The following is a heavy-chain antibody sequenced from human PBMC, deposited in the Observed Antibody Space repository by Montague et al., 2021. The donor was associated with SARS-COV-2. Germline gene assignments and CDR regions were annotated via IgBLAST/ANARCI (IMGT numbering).Heavy chain of an antibody. D-gene: IGHD2/OR15-2a*01. CDR1: GGSISSDY. J-gene: IGHJ5*02. V-gene: IGHV4-59*01. Sequence: SETLSLTCSVSGGSISSDYWSWIRQCQGKGMEWVGYIYYRGASNNNPSLKSRVTFSIDTSTNKFSLKLISVTAADTAVYFCAREARCNWFDPWGQGVLVTVSS. CDR2: IYYRGAS. CDR3: AREARCNWFDP.